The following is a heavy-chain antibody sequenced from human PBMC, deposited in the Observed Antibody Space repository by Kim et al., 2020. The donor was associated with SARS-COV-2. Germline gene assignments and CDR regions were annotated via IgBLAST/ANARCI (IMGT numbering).Heavy chain of an antibody. CDR1: GFTFSSYE. CDR2: ISSSGSTI. CDR3: ARDDLRSKKGYFDY. Sequence: GGSLRLSCAASGFTFSSYEMNWVRQAPGKGLEWVSYISSSGSTIYYADSVKGRFTISRDNAKNSLYLQMNSLRAEDTAVYYCARDDLRSKKGYFDYWGQGTLVTVSS. V-gene: IGHV3-48*03. J-gene: IGHJ4*02.